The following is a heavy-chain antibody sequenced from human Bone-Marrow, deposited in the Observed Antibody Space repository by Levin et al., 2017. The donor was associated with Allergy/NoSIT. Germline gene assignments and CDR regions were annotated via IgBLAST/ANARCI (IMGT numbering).Heavy chain of an antibody. CDR1: GFTFRHYT. J-gene: IGHJ4*02. V-gene: IGHV3-48*02. D-gene: IGHD3-22*01. Sequence: GGSLRLSCAASGFTFRHYTMNWVRQAPGKGLEWVSCITSSGDGTYYADSVKGRFTISRDNAKNSLYLQLNRLRDEDTAMYYCARVPTRGYYDSSGYSGDHWGQGTLVTVSS. CDR3: ARVPTRGYYDSSGYSGDH. CDR2: ITSSGDGT.